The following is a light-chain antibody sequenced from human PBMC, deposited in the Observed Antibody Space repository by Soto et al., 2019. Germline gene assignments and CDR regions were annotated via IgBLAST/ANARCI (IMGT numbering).Light chain of an antibody. CDR1: QSVSSY. V-gene: IGKV3-11*01. CDR2: DAS. Sequence: EIVLTQSPVTLSLSPGERATLSCRASQSVSSYLAWYQQKPGQAPRLLIYDASNRASGIPVRFSGSGSGTDFTLTISSLEPEDFAVYYCQQRSNWPSYTFGQGTKLEIK. CDR3: QQRSNWPSYT. J-gene: IGKJ2*01.